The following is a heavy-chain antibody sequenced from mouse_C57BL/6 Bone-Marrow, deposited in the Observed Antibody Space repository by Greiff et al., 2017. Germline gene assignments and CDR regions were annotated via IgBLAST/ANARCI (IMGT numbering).Heavy chain of an antibody. V-gene: IGHV5-9*01. J-gene: IGHJ1*03. CDR1: GFTFSSYT. CDR2: ISGGGGNT. Sequence: EVKVEESGGGLVKPGGSLKLSCAASGFTFSSYTMSWVRQTPEKRLEWVATISGGGGNTYYPDSVKGRFTFSRDNAKNTPYLQMSSLRSEDTALYYCARVRAGYFDVWGTGTTVTVSS. CDR3: ARVRAGYFDV. D-gene: IGHD3-3*01.